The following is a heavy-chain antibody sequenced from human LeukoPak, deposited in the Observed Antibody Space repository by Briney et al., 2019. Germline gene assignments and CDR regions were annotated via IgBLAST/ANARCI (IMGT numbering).Heavy chain of an antibody. CDR3: ARPRIAVAGTSNKGFDY. CDR1: GYTFNNHY. J-gene: IGHJ4*02. CDR2: INPSGGST. D-gene: IGHD6-19*01. Sequence: ASVKVSCKASGYTFNNHYMYWVRQAPGQGLEWMGVINPSGGSTSYAQKFQGRVTMTRDTSTRTVYMEVNSLRSEDTAVYYCARPRIAVAGTSNKGFDYWGQGTLVTVSS. V-gene: IGHV1-46*02.